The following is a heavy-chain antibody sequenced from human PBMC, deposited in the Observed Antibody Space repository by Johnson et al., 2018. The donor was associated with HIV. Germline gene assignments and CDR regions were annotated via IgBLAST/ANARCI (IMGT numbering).Heavy chain of an antibody. Sequence: VQLVESGGGVVQPGRSLRLSCAASGFTFSSYAMHWVRQAPGKGLEWVAVISYDGSYKYYADSVKGRFTISRDTSKNTPYLQMNSLSAEDKGVYYCAREGITMIVVVIQGAFDIWGQGTMVTVSS. CDR3: AREGITMIVVVIQGAFDI. CDR2: ISYDGSYK. CDR1: GFTFSSYA. V-gene: IGHV3-30*19. J-gene: IGHJ3*02. D-gene: IGHD3-22*01.